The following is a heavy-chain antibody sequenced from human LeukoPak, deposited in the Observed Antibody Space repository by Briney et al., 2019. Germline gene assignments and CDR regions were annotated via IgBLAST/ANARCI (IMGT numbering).Heavy chain of an antibody. CDR2: ISYRGST. Sequence: SETLSLTCTVSGRSTSSDHGSWIRQPPEKGLEWIGCISYRGSTNYNPSLKSRVTISVDTSKNQFSLKLSSVTAADTAVYYCARDRGFGELSYAFDIWGQGTMVTVSS. V-gene: IGHV4-59*12. J-gene: IGHJ3*02. D-gene: IGHD3-10*01. CDR1: GRSTSSDH. CDR3: ARDRGFGELSYAFDI.